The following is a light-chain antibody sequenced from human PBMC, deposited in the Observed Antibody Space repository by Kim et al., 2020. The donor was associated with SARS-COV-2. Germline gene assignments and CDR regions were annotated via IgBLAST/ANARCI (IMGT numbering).Light chain of an antibody. CDR3: AAWDDSLIGVI. CDR1: SSNIGSNP. J-gene: IGLJ2*01. V-gene: IGLV1-44*01. CDR2: TNN. Sequence: QSVLTQPPSASGTPGQRVTISCSGSSSNIGSNPVNWYQQFPGTAPKLLIYTNNQWPSGVPDRFSGSKSGTSASLGISGLQSEDEADYYCAAWDDSLIGVIFGGGTHLSV.